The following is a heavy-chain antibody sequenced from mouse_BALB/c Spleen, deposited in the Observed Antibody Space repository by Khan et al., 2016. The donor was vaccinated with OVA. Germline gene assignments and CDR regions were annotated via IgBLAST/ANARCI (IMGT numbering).Heavy chain of an antibody. D-gene: IGHD2-3*01. CDR1: GFSLTSYG. CDR3: ARGDGYYEDAMDY. V-gene: IGHV2-9*02. CDR2: IWAGGST. J-gene: IGHJ4*01. Sequence: VQLKESGPGLVAPSQSLSITCTVSGFSLTSYGVHWVRQPPGKGLEWLGVIWAGGSTNYNSALMSRLSISRDKSKSQVFLKRNSLQTGDTATYYCARGDGYYEDAMDYWGQGTSVTVSS.